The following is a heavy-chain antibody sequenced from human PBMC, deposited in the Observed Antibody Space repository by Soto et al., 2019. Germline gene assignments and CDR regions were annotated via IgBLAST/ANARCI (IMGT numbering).Heavy chain of an antibody. CDR1: GFTVSSNY. CDR3: ARDTSQLYYYYGMDV. J-gene: IGHJ6*02. Sequence: GGSLRLSCAASGFTVSSNYMSWVRQAPGKGLEWVSVIYSGGSTYYADSVKGRFTISRDNSKNTLYLQMNSLRAEDTAVYYCARDTSQLYYYYGMDVWGQGTTVTVSS. CDR2: IYSGGST. D-gene: IGHD6-13*01. V-gene: IGHV3-66*01.